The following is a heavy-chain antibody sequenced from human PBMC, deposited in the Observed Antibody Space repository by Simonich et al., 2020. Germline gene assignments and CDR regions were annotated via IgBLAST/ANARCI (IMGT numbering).Heavy chain of an antibody. Sequence: QVQLQQWGAGLLKPSETLSLTCAVYGGSFSGYYWSWIRQPPGTGLEWIGEIKHSGRTNYNPSLKSRVTISVDTSKNQFSLKLSSVTAADTAVYYCARHLQLGPFDYWGQGTLVTVSS. CDR1: GGSFSGYY. CDR3: ARHLQLGPFDY. CDR2: IKHSGRT. V-gene: IGHV4-34*01. J-gene: IGHJ4*02. D-gene: IGHD1-1*01.